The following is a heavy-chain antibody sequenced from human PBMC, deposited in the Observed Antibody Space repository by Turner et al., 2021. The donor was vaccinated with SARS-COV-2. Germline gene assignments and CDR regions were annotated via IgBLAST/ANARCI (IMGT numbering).Heavy chain of an antibody. Sequence: QVQLQESGPGLVKPSETLSLTCTVSGGSISSYYWSWIWQPPGKGLEWIAYISYGGSTNYNPSLKSRVTISVDTSKNQFSLKLSSVTAADTAVYYCARDGCSDGGCYPDYYYGMDVWGQGTTVTVSS. V-gene: IGHV4-59*01. CDR2: ISYGGST. D-gene: IGHD2-15*01. CDR3: ARDGCSDGGCYPDYYYGMDV. J-gene: IGHJ6*02. CDR1: GGSISSYY.